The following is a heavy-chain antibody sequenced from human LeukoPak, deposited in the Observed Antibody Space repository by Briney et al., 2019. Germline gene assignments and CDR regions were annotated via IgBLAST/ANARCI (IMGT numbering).Heavy chain of an antibody. V-gene: IGHV1-18*01. J-gene: IGHJ4*02. CDR2: ISAYNGNT. Sequence: ASVKVSCKASGYTFTSYGISWVRQAPGQGLEWMGWISAYNGNTNYAQKLQGRVTMTRDTSISTAYMELSSLRSEDTAVYYCARSYNYGSRPFFDYWGQGTLVTVSS. D-gene: IGHD3-10*01. CDR1: GYTFTSYG. CDR3: ARSYNYGSRPFFDY.